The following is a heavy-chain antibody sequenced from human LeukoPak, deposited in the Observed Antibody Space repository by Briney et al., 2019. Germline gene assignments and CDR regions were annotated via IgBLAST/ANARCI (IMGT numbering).Heavy chain of an antibody. Sequence: ASVKVSCKASGYVFSDYYMHWVRQAPGQGLEWLGWINPKSGAADYAQQFRGRVTMTRDTSINTDYMEMKRVTSDDTAVYYCARGAEAETSPLDFWGQGTLVIVSS. CDR3: ARGAEAETSPLDF. CDR2: INPKSGAA. J-gene: IGHJ4*02. D-gene: IGHD6-13*01. V-gene: IGHV1-2*02. CDR1: GYVFSDYY.